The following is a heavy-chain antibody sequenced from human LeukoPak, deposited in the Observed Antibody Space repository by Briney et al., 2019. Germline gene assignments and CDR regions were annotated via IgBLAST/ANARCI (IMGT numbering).Heavy chain of an antibody. CDR3: ARSLLDYYDSSGYLF. CDR1: GFTFSSYA. Sequence: GGSLRLSCAASGFTFSSYAMHWVRQAPGKGLEWVAVISYDGSNKYYADSVKGRFTISRDNSKNTLYLQMNSLRAEDTAVYYCARSLLDYYDSSGYLFGGQGTMVTVSS. J-gene: IGHJ3*01. CDR2: ISYDGSNK. D-gene: IGHD3-22*01. V-gene: IGHV3-30-3*01.